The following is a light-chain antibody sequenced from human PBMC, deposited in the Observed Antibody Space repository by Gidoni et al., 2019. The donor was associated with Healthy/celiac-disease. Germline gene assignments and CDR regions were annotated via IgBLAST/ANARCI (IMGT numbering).Light chain of an antibody. CDR1: QSISSY. CDR2: AAA. V-gene: IGKV1-39*01. Sequence: QMTQSPSSLSASVGDRVTITCRASQSISSYLNWYQQKPGKAPKLLIYAAASLQSGVPSRFSGSGSGTEFTRTISSLQPEDFATYYCQQSYSTPPWTFXQXTKVEIK. J-gene: IGKJ1*01. CDR3: QQSYSTPPWT.